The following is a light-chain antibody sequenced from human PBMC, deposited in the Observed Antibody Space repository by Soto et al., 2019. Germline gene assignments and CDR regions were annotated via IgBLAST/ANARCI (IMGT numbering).Light chain of an antibody. J-gene: IGKJ1*01. Sequence: EIVLTQSPGTLSLSPGDRATLSCRASQSVNSNYLAWYQRKPGQAPRLLIYGASNRATDIPYRFSASGSGTDFPLTLNRLEAEDFAVYYLQQYDSTPPTFGQGTKVEVK. CDR1: QSVNSNY. CDR3: QQYDSTPPT. CDR2: GAS. V-gene: IGKV3-20*01.